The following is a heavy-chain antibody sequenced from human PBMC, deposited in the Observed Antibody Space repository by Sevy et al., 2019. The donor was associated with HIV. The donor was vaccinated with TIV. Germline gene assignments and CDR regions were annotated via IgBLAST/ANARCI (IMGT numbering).Heavy chain of an antibody. CDR1: GGSFSGYY. CDR3: ASTDTAMVLRYYYYYGMDV. J-gene: IGHJ6*02. D-gene: IGHD5-18*01. CDR2: INHSGST. Sequence: SETLSLTCAVYGGSFSGYYWSWIRQPPGKRLEWIGEINHSGSTNYNPSLKSRVTISVDTSKNQFSLKLSSVTAADTAVYYCASTDTAMVLRYYYYYGMDVWGQGTTVTVSS. V-gene: IGHV4-34*01.